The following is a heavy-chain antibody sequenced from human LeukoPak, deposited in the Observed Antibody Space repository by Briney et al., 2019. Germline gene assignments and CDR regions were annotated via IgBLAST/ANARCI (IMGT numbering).Heavy chain of an antibody. CDR3: ARRVGASQRGFDY. V-gene: IGHV5-51*01. CDR1: GYTFTNYW. Sequence: GESLKISCKGSGYTFTNYWIGWVRQMPGKGLEWMGIIYPGGSDIRYSPSFQGQVTISADKSITTAYLQWSSLKASDTAMYYCARRVGASQRGFDYWGQGTLVTVSS. CDR2: IYPGGSDI. D-gene: IGHD1-26*01. J-gene: IGHJ4*02.